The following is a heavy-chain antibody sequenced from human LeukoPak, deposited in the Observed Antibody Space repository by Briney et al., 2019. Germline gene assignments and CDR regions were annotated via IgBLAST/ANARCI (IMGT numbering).Heavy chain of an antibody. Sequence: ASVKVSCKASGYTFTGYYMHWVRQAPGQGLEWMGWINPNSCGTNYAQKFQGRVTMTRDTSISTAYMELSRLRSDDTAVYYCAKDFWSGFIHWFDPWGQGTLVTVSS. CDR2: INPNSCGT. D-gene: IGHD3-3*01. CDR3: AKDFWSGFIHWFDP. CDR1: GYTFTGYY. J-gene: IGHJ5*02. V-gene: IGHV1-2*02.